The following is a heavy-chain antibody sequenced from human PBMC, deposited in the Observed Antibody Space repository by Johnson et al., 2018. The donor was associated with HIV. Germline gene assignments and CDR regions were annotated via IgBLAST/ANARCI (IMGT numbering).Heavy chain of an antibody. V-gene: IGHV3-7*01. CDR2: IKQDGSEK. Sequence: VQLVESGGRMVQLGGSLGLSCAVSGFTFSRYWMSWVRQAPGKGLEWVANIKQDGSEKYYVDSVKGRFTISRDNAKNSLYLQMNSLRAEDTAVYYCARNLGESESEKWASDYYDFGRDYPGQDPRAVVGAFDIWGQGTVVTVSS. J-gene: IGHJ3*02. CDR1: GFTFSRYW. CDR3: ARNLGESESEKWASDYYDFGRDYPGQDPRAVVGAFDI. D-gene: IGHD3-3*01.